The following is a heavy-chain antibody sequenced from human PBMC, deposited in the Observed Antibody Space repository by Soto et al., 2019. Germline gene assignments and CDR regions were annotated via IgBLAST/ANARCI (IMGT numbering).Heavy chain of an antibody. CDR3: ARLPITMVRGVIDY. Sequence: QLQLQESGPGLVKPSETLSLTCTVSGGSISSSSYYWGWIRQPPGKGLEWIGSIYYSGSTYYSPSLKSRVTISVDTSKNQFSLKLSSVTAADTAVYYCARLPITMVRGVIDYWGQGTLVTVSS. CDR2: IYYSGST. V-gene: IGHV4-39*01. D-gene: IGHD3-10*01. CDR1: GGSISSSSYY. J-gene: IGHJ4*02.